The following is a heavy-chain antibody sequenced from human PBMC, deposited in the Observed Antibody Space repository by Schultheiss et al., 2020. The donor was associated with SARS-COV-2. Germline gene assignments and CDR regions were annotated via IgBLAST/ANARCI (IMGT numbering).Heavy chain of an antibody. CDR2: INHSGST. D-gene: IGHD3-22*01. J-gene: IGHJ6*02. CDR1: GRSFSGYY. CDR3: ARARLGGSGYYFYYYYGMDV. Sequence: SETLSLTCAVYGRSFSGYYWSWIRQPPGKGLEWIGEINHSGSTNYNPSLKSRVTISVDTSKNQFSLKLSSVTAADTAVYYCARARLGGSGYYFYYYYGMDVWGQGTTVTVSS. V-gene: IGHV4-34*01.